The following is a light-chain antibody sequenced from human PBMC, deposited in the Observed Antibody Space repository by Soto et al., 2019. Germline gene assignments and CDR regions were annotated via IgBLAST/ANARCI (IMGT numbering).Light chain of an antibody. Sequence: DIQMTQSPSSLSASVGDRVTITCRASQSIRSYLNWYQQERGKAPKLLIYAASSLQSGVPSRFRGSGSGTDFTLTITSLQPDDFATYYCHQIYTIPRTLGQGPKVHI. V-gene: IGKV1-39*01. CDR2: AAS. CDR3: HQIYTIPRT. CDR1: QSIRSY. J-gene: IGKJ1*01.